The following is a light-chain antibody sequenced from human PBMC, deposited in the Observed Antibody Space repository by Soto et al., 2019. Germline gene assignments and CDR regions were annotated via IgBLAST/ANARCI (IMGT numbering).Light chain of an antibody. CDR3: SSYTTARTYV. CDR1: SSDVGGHDY. Sequence: QSVLTQPASVSGSPGQSITISCTGTSSDVGGHDYVSWYQQHPDKAPKFMIYEVTNRPSGVSHRFSGSKSGNTASLTISGLQAEDEADYYCSSYTTARTYVFGTGTKVTVL. J-gene: IGLJ1*01. CDR2: EVT. V-gene: IGLV2-14*01.